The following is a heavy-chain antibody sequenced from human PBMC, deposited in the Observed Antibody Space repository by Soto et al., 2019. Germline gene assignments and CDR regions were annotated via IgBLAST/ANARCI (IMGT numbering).Heavy chain of an antibody. J-gene: IGHJ4*02. CDR3: ASSDY. Sequence: QVQLQESGPGLVKPSETLSLTCTVSGGSVSSGSYYWSWIRQTPGKGLEWIGYIYYSGSTNYNPSLKSRVTISVDTSKNQFSLKLSSVTAADTAVYYCASSDYWGQGTLVTVSS. CDR1: GGSVSSGSYY. V-gene: IGHV4-61*01. CDR2: IYYSGST.